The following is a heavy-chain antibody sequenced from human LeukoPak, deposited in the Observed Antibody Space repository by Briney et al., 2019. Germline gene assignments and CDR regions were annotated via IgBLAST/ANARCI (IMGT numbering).Heavy chain of an antibody. CDR3: ARVGGLYSSSWFDP. D-gene: IGHD6-13*01. CDR2: IYTSGST. Sequence: SETLSLTCTVSGGSISSYFRSWIRQPAGKGLEWIGRIYTSGSTNYNPSLKSRVTMSVDTSKNQFSLKLSSVTAADTAVYYCARVGGLYSSSWFDPWGQGTLVTVSS. J-gene: IGHJ5*02. V-gene: IGHV4-4*07. CDR1: GGSISSYF.